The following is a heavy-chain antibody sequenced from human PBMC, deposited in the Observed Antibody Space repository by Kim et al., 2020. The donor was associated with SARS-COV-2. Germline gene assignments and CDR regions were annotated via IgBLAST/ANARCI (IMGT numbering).Heavy chain of an antibody. V-gene: IGHV1-46*01. Sequence: ASVKVSCKASGYTFTSYYMHWVRQAPGQGLEWMGIINPSGGSTSYAQKFQGRVTMTRDTSTSTVYMELSSLRSEDTAVYYCARDGVGQQLVSPGWFDPWGQGTLVTVSS. CDR2: INPSGGST. D-gene: IGHD6-13*01. CDR1: GYTFTSYY. J-gene: IGHJ5*02. CDR3: ARDGVGQQLVSPGWFDP.